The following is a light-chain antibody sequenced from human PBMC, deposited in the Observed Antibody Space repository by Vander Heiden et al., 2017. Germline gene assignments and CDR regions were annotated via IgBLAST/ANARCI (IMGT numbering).Light chain of an antibody. CDR2: GAS. Sequence: DIHWTPSPSSLSASVGVIVTITSQASQHSKYALNWYQQKPGQAPRLLIYGASNMDTEVPARFSGSGSGTDFTLTISGLEPEDIATYYCQQYDESPQTFGHGTKLQIK. V-gene: IGKV1-33*01. CDR1: QHSKYA. J-gene: IGKJ1*01. CDR3: QQYDESPQT.